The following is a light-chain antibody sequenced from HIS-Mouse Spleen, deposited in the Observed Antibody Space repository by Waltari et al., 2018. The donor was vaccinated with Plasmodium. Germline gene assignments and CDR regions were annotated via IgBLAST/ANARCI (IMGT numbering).Light chain of an antibody. CDR2: EDS. V-gene: IGLV3-10*01. Sequence: SYELTPPPSVSVSPGQTARITCPGDALPKKYAYWYQHKSGQAPVLVIYEDSKRPSGIPERFSGSSSGTMATLTISGAQVEDEADYYCYSTDSSGNHRVFGGGTKLTVL. CDR1: ALPKKY. CDR3: YSTDSSGNHRV. J-gene: IGLJ3*02.